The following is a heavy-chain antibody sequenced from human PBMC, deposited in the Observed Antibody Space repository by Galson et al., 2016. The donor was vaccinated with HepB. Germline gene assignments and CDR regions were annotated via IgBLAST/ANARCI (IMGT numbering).Heavy chain of an antibody. CDR2: INVHDGKT. CDR1: TSTFTNYG. J-gene: IGHJ4*02. CDR3: ARDLSNDYGSGSLDF. V-gene: IGHV1-18*01. D-gene: IGHD3-10*01. Sequence: SVKVSCKASTSTFTNYGITWVRQAPGRGLEWMGWINVHDGKTDYAQNFQDRVTMTTDISIKTAYIDLRNLRSDDTAVYYCARDLSNDYGSGSLDFWGQGTLVIVSS.